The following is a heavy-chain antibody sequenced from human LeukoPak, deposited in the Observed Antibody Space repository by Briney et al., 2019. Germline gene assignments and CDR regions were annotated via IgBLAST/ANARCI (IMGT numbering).Heavy chain of an antibody. CDR2: ISSSSSYI. Sequence: TTGGSLRLSCAASGFTFSSYEMNWVRQAPGKGLEWVSSISSSSSYIYYADSVKGRFTISRDNSKKTLYLQMNSLRAEDTAVYYCAKDFSVYYYDSRVLDYWGQGTLVTVSS. D-gene: IGHD3-22*01. CDR1: GFTFSSYE. V-gene: IGHV3-21*01. J-gene: IGHJ4*02. CDR3: AKDFSVYYYDSRVLDY.